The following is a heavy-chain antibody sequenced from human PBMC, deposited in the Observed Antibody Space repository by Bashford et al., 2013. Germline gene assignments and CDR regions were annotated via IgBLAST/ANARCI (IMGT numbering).Heavy chain of an antibody. V-gene: IGHV3-23*01. CDR1: GFTFSSYA. D-gene: IGHD2-15*01. J-gene: IGHJ6*02. Sequence: GSLRLSCAASGFTFSSYAMTWVRQAPGKGLEWVSAISGNGATAYYADSVQGRFTVSRDNSKNTLYLQLNSLRAEDTAVYYCAKEGILLVVATPGGYHYFGMDVWGQGTAVTVSS. CDR3: AKEGILLVVATPGGYHYFGMDV. CDR2: ISGNGATA.